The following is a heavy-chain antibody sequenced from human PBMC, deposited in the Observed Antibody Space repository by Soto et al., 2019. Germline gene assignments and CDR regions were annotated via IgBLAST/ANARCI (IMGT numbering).Heavy chain of an antibody. CDR3: AKGPSYYDSSDY. D-gene: IGHD3-22*01. J-gene: IGHJ4*02. CDR2: ISCSGGST. Sequence: GGSLRLSCAASGFTFSSYAMSWVRQAPGKGLEWVSAISCSGGSTYYADSVKGRFTISRDYSKNTLYLQMNSLRAEDTAVYYCAKGPSYYDSSDYWGQGTLVTVSS. V-gene: IGHV3-23*01. CDR1: GFTFSSYA.